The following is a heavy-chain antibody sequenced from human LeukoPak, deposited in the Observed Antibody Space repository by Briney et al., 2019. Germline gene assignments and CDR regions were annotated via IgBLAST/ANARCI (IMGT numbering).Heavy chain of an antibody. CDR3: ARHDSDRGVFFDS. V-gene: IGHV4-59*08. Sequence: SETLSLTCTVSGGSISSYYWSWIRQPPGKGLEWIGYIYYSGNTNYNPSLMSRITISVDTSKNQFSLKLGSVTAADTAVYYCARHDSDRGVFFDSWGQGTLVTVSS. CDR2: IYYSGNT. J-gene: IGHJ4*02. CDR1: GGSISSYY. D-gene: IGHD2-21*01.